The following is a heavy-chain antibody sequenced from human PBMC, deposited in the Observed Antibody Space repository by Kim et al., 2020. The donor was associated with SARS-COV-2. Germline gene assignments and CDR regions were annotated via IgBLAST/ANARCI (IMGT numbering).Heavy chain of an antibody. CDR3: AKDQSVTSTWYGSYYYPMDY. Sequence: GGSLRLSCVASGFTVSGYAMSWVRQAPGKGLEWVSAISGDGDMTYYAASVKGRFTVSRDISKNTVYLQMNSLSVEDTAVYFCAKDQSVTSTWYGSYYYPMDYWGQGTQVTVSS. CDR2: ISGDGDMT. J-gene: IGHJ4*02. CDR1: GFTVSGYA. D-gene: IGHD3-10*01. V-gene: IGHV3-23*01.